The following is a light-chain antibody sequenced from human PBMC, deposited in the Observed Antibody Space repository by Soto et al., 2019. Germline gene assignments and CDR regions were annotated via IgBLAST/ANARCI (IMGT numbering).Light chain of an antibody. CDR3: QPRSNWPPLT. CDR1: QSVSSTC. J-gene: IGKJ5*01. CDR2: GAA. Sequence: VLMQSQCTLSFSSVGRVIITSSASQSVSSTCWAGYQQQPGRAARLLIYGAASRATGIPDRFSGSGSGTDFTLTISSREPADFSVSYCQPRSNWPPLTPGQGTRLEIK. V-gene: IGKV3D-20*02.